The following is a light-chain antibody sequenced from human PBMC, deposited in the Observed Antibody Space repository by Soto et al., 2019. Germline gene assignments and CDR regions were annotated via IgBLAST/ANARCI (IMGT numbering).Light chain of an antibody. CDR3: QQRSNWPPIT. CDR1: QSVSRY. J-gene: IGKJ5*01. V-gene: IGKV3-15*01. Sequence: EILMTQSPANLSVCAGARATLSCRGSQSVSRYLAWYQQQPGQAPRLLIFGASTRATGIPARFSGSGSGTEFTLTISSLEPEDLAVYYGQQRSNWPPITFGQGTRLEIK. CDR2: GAS.